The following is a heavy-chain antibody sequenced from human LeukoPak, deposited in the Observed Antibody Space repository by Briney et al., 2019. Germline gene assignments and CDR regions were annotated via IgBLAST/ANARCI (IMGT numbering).Heavy chain of an antibody. CDR2: IYTSGST. Sequence: SETLSLTCTVSGGSISSYYWSWIRQPAGKGLEWIGRIYTSGSTNYNPSLKSRVTMSVDTSKNQFSLKLSSVTAADTAVYYCASDYPPEDGITSGGVIVTFDYWGQGTLVTVSS. V-gene: IGHV4-4*07. CDR1: GGSISSYY. J-gene: IGHJ4*02. CDR3: ASDYPPEDGITSGGVIVTFDY. D-gene: IGHD3-16*02.